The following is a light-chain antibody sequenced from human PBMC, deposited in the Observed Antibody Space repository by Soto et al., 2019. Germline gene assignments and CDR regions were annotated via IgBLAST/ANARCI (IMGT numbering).Light chain of an antibody. CDR3: KLYTSYFPYT. Sequence: DIQMTQSPSTLSASVGDRVTITCRANQTISRWLAWYQQKTGKAPKLLIYRASSLENGVPSRFSGSGSRTDFTLTISSLRPDDLATYCCKLYTSYFPYTFGEGTKVEIK. J-gene: IGKJ2*01. CDR2: RAS. V-gene: IGKV1-5*03. CDR1: QTISRW.